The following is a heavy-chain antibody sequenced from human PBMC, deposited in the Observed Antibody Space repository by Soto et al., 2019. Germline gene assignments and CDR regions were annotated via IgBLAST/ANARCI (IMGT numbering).Heavy chain of an antibody. D-gene: IGHD3-3*01. CDR1: GFSLTTSGVG. J-gene: IGHJ4*02. CDR3: AHRVLRTVFGLVTTTAIYFDF. V-gene: IGHV2-5*02. CDR2: IYWDDDK. Sequence: QITLNESGPTVVRPTETLTLTCRFSGFSLTTSGVGVGWIRQSPGKAPEWLALIYWDDDKRYSASLKSRLTITKHTSKKQVVLTVSDLDPTDTATYYCAHRVLRTVFGLVTTTAIYFDFWGQGTPVAVSS.